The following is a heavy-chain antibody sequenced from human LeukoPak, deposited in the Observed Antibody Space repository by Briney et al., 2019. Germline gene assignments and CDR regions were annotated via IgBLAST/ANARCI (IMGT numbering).Heavy chain of an antibody. CDR3: AREDILTGYSDY. J-gene: IGHJ4*02. CDR2: INHSGST. D-gene: IGHD3-9*01. V-gene: IGHV4-34*01. Sequence: SETLSLTCAVYGGSFSGYYWSWIRQPPGEGLEWIGEINHSGSTNYNPSLKSRVTISVDTSKNQFSLKLSSVTAADTAVYYCAREDILTGYSDYWGQGTLVTVSS. CDR1: GGSFSGYY.